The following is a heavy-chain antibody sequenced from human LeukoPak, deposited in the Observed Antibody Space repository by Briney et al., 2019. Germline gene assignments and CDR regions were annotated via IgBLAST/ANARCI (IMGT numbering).Heavy chain of an antibody. J-gene: IGHJ6*03. Sequence: PSETLSLTCTVSGGSISSGSYYWSWIRQPAGKGLEWIGRIYTSGSTNYNPSLESRVTISLDTSKNQFSLKLSSVTAADTAVYYCARERGYSGYDDYYYYYMDVWGKGTTVTISS. CDR2: IYTSGST. D-gene: IGHD5-12*01. CDR3: ARERGYSGYDDYYYYYMDV. CDR1: GGSISSGSYY. V-gene: IGHV4-61*02.